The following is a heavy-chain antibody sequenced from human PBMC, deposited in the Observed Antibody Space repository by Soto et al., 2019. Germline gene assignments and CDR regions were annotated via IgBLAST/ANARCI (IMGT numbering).Heavy chain of an antibody. V-gene: IGHV3-9*01. CDR1: GFTFDDYA. J-gene: IGHJ4*02. CDR2: IRWNSDSI. D-gene: IGHD2-21*02. CDR3: VKAIGVVTAGLGY. Sequence: PGGSLRLSCTASGFTFDDYAMHWVRQVPGKGLEWVSGIRWNSDSIGYADSVKGRFTISRDNAKNSLYLQMNSLRVDDTAMYYCVKAIGVVTAGLGYWGQGTLVTVSS.